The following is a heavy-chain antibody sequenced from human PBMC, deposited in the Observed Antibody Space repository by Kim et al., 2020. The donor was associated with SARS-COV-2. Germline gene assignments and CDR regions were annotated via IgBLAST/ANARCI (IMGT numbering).Heavy chain of an antibody. J-gene: IGHJ6*02. D-gene: IGHD6-6*01. CDR1: GYTFTSYY. Sequence: ASVKVSCKASGYTFTSYYMHWVRQAPGQGLEWMGIINPSGGSTSYAQKFQGRVTMTRDTSTSTVYMELSSLRSEDTAVYYCASPTMYSSSSVPSRYYYYGMDVWGQGTTVTVSS. CDR2: INPSGGST. CDR3: ASPTMYSSSSVPSRYYYYGMDV. V-gene: IGHV1-46*01.